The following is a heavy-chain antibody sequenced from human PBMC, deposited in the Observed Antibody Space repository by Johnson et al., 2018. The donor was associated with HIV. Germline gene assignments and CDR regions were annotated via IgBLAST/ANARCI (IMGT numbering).Heavy chain of an antibody. CDR3: ARDGNGLGGIVGARGAFDI. CDR1: GFTVSSNE. J-gene: IGHJ3*02. CDR2: ISGGST. D-gene: IGHD1-26*01. V-gene: IGHV3-38-3*01. Sequence: VQLVESRGVLVQPGGSLRLSCAASGFTVSSNEMSWVRQAPGKGVEWVSSISGGSTYYADSRKGRFTISRDNSKNTLHLQMNSLRAEDMAVYYCARDGNGLGGIVGARGAFDIWGQGTMVTVSS.